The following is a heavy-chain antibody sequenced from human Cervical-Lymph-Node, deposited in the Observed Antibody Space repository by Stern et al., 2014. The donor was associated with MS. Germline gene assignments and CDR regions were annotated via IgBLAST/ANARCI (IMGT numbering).Heavy chain of an antibody. J-gene: IGHJ4*02. CDR3: ARDRDFSSWGDFDY. CDR1: GYTFAGYH. Sequence: QMQLVQSGAEVKTPGASVKVSCKASGYTFAGYHVQWVRQAPGQGLEWMGWYLPKSGDTNYARKCQGRGSMTGYTSISTAYMELSCLTFDDTATYYCARDRDFSSWGDFDYWGQGTLVTVSS. CDR2: YLPKSGDT. D-gene: IGHD6-13*01. V-gene: IGHV1-2*02.